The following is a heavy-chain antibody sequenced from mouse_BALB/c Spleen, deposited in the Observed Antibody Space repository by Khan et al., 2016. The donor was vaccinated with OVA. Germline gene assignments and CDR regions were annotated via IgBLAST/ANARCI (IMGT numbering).Heavy chain of an antibody. J-gene: IGHJ3*01. CDR3: TGGGWGGFAY. Sequence: QVQLQQSGAELVRPGTSVKVSCKASGYAFTNYLIEWVKQRPGQGLEWIGVINPGSGVTNYNEKFKDKATLTSDKSSSTAYMQLSSLTSDVSAVYFCTGGGWGGFAYWGQGTLVTVSA. CDR1: GYAFTNYL. D-gene: IGHD1-1*02. V-gene: IGHV1-54*01. CDR2: INPGSGVT.